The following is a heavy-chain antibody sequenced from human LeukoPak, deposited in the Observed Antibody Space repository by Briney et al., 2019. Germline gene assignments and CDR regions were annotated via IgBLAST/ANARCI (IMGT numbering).Heavy chain of an antibody. Sequence: ASVKVSCKASGYTFTNYGISWVRQAPGQGLEWMGWISAYNGNTNYAQKLQGRVTMTTDTSTSTAYMELRSLRSDDTAVYYCARDGWELLRVYEGDAFDIWGQGTMVTVSS. CDR2: ISAYNGNT. V-gene: IGHV1-18*01. CDR1: GYTFTNYG. CDR3: ARDGWELLRVYEGDAFDI. J-gene: IGHJ3*02. D-gene: IGHD1-26*01.